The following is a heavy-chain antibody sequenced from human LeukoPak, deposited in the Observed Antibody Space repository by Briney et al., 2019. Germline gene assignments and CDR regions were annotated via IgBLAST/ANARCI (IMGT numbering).Heavy chain of an antibody. CDR1: GYSFTSYW. V-gene: IGHV5-51*01. D-gene: IGHD3-22*01. CDR2: IYPGDSDT. J-gene: IGHJ3*02. Sequence: GESLKISCKGSGYSFTSYWIGWVRQMPGKGLEWMGIIYPGDSDTRYSPSLQGQVTISADKSISTAYPQWSSLKASDTAMYYCARPHHYYDGVDAFDIWGQGTMVTVSS. CDR3: ARPHHYYDGVDAFDI.